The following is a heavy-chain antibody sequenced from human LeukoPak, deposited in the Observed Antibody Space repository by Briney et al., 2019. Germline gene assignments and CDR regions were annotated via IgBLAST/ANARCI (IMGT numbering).Heavy chain of an antibody. D-gene: IGHD6-13*01. J-gene: IGHJ2*01. CDR2: ISGSGGST. V-gene: IGHV3-23*01. Sequence: PGGSLRLSCAASGFTFSSYAMSWVRQAPGKGLEWVSAISGSGGSTYYADSVKGRFTISRDNSKNTLYLQMNSLRAEDTAGYYWPKHEGAAAQKGPWYFDLWGRGTLVTVSS. CDR3: PKHEGAAAQKGPWYFDL. CDR1: GFTFSSYA.